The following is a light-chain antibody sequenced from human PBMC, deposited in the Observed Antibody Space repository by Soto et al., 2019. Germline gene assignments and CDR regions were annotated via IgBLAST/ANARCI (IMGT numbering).Light chain of an antibody. CDR1: SSNIGADYD. Sequence: QPVLTQPPSVSGAPGQRVTISCTGSSSNIGADYDVHWYQQLPGTAPKLLIYDDNYRPSGVPDRFSGSKSGTSASLAITGLQAEDEADYYCQSYDSRLRGSVFGGGTKLTVL. CDR2: DDN. J-gene: IGLJ3*02. CDR3: QSYDSRLRGSV. V-gene: IGLV1-40*01.